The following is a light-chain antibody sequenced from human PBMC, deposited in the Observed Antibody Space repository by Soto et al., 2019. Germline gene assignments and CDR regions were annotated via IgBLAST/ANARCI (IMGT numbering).Light chain of an antibody. CDR2: AAS. CDR3: LQDYLFPRT. J-gene: IGKJ1*01. V-gene: IGKV1-6*01. Sequence: AIQMTQSPSSLSASVGDRVTITCRASQGIRNNLGWYQQKPGRAPKLLICAASTLQSGVPSRFSGSGSGTDFTLTISSLQPEDFATYYCLQDYLFPRTFGHGTKVEIK. CDR1: QGIRNN.